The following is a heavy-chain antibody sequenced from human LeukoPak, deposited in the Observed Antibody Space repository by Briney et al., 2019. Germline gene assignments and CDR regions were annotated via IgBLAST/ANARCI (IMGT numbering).Heavy chain of an antibody. J-gene: IGHJ4*02. CDR3: ARGVGYYYDSSGYYFDY. Sequence: GGSLRLSCAASGFTVSSNYMSWVRQAPGKGLEWVSVIYSGGSTYYADSVKGRFTISRDNSKNTLYPQMNSLRAEDTAVYYCARGVGYYYDSSGYYFDYWGQGTLVTVSS. CDR1: GFTVSSNY. D-gene: IGHD3-22*01. CDR2: IYSGGST. V-gene: IGHV3-53*01.